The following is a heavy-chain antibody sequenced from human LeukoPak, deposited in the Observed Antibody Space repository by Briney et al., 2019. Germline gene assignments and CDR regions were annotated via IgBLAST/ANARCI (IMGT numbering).Heavy chain of an antibody. V-gene: IGHV4-34*01. D-gene: IGHD3-3*01. Sequence: LETLSLTCAVYGGSFSGYYWSWIRQPPGKGLEWIGEINHSGSTNYNPSLKSRVTISVDTSKNQFSLKLSSVTAADTAVYYCARGLGDTYYDFWSGYQLLDYWGQGTLVTVSS. CDR1: GGSFSGYY. CDR2: INHSGST. CDR3: ARGLGDTYYDFWSGYQLLDY. J-gene: IGHJ4*02.